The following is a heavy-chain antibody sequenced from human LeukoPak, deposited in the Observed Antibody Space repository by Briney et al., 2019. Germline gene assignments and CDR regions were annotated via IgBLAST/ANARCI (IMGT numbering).Heavy chain of an antibody. V-gene: IGHV3-9*01. D-gene: IGHD3-10*01. Sequence: GGSLRLSCAASGFTFDDYAMHWVQQAPGKGLEWVSGISWNSGSIGYADSVKGRFTISRDNAKNSLYLQMNSLRAEDTALYYCAKETMVRGEYYYYYGMDVWGQGTTVTVSS. CDR2: ISWNSGSI. CDR1: GFTFDDYA. CDR3: AKETMVRGEYYYYYGMDV. J-gene: IGHJ6*02.